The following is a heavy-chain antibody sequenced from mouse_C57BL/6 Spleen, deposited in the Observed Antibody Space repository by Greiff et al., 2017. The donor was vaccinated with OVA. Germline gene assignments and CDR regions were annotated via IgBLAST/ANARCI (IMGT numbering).Heavy chain of an antibody. V-gene: IGHV1-76*01. Sequence: VQLQQSGAELVRPGASVKLSCKASGYTFTDYYINWVKQRPGQGLEWIARIYPGSGNTYYNEKFKGKATLTAEKSSSTAYMQLSSLTSEDSAVYFCARFYDGYYGYAMDYWGQGTSVTVSS. CDR1: GYTFTDYY. J-gene: IGHJ4*01. CDR3: ARFYDGYYGYAMDY. D-gene: IGHD2-3*01. CDR2: IYPGSGNT.